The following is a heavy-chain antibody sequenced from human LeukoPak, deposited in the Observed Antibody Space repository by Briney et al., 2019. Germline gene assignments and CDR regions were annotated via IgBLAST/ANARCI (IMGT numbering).Heavy chain of an antibody. Sequence: GGSLRLSCAASGFSFSDYYMSWIRQAPGKGLEWVSYISSSGSTIYYADSVKGRFTISRDNAKNSLYLQMNSLRAEDTAVYYCARYFCSGGSCYNYYYGMDVWGQGTTVTVSS. J-gene: IGHJ6*02. CDR3: ARYFCSGGSCYNYYYGMDV. V-gene: IGHV3-11*01. D-gene: IGHD2-15*01. CDR2: ISSSGSTI. CDR1: GFSFSDYY.